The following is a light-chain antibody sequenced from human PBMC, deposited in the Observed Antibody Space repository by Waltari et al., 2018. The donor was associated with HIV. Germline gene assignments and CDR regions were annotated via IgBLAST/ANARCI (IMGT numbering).Light chain of an antibody. CDR2: KAS. CDR3: QQYNSDFYT. CDR1: QNFDSW. V-gene: IGKV1-5*03. J-gene: IGKJ2*01. Sequence: IQMTQSPSILSASVGDRVTITCRASQNFDSWLAWYQQRPGKAPKLLIYKASTLQYVVPARFTGSGSGTNFTLTINSLHPDDFATYYCQQYNSDFYTFGLGTRLDLK.